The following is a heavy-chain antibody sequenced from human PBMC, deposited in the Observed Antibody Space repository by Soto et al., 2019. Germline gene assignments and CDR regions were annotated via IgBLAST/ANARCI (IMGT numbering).Heavy chain of an antibody. CDR1: GFSLSTYHMG. CDR3: AHAGDYDLLTFDH. CDR2: IYWDDDK. J-gene: IGHJ4*02. V-gene: IGHV2-5*02. D-gene: IGHD4-17*01. Sequence: QITLKESGPTLVRPAQTLTLTCDFSGFSLSTYHMGVAWIRQPPGKALEWLALIYWDDDKRYSPSLKDRLAISKDPSSNQVVLTITNIGPGDSATYCCAHAGDYDLLTFDHWGPGTLVTVS.